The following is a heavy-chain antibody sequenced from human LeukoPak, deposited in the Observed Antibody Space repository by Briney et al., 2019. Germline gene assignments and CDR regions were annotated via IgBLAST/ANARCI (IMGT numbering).Heavy chain of an antibody. CDR1: GFTFSSYE. Sequence: GGSLRLSCAASGFTFSSYEMNWVRQAPVKGLEWVSYISSSGSTIYYADSVKGRFTISRDNAKNSLYLQMNSLRAEDTAVYYCSSGYDAYYFDYWGQGTLVTVSS. CDR3: SSGYDAYYFDY. V-gene: IGHV3-48*03. CDR2: ISSSGSTI. D-gene: IGHD5-12*01. J-gene: IGHJ4*02.